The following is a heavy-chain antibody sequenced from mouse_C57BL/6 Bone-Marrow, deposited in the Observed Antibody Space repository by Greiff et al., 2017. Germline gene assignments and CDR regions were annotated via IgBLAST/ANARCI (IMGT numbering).Heavy chain of an antibody. CDR3: ARADYSNAWFAY. Sequence: VQLQQSGAELARPGASVKMSCKASGYTFTSYTMHWVKQRPGQGLEWIGYINPSSGYTKYNQKFKDKATLTADKSSSTAYMQLSSLTSEDSAVYYGARADYSNAWFAYWGQGTLVTVSA. V-gene: IGHV1-4*01. J-gene: IGHJ3*01. CDR1: GYTFTSYT. D-gene: IGHD2-5*01. CDR2: INPSSGYT.